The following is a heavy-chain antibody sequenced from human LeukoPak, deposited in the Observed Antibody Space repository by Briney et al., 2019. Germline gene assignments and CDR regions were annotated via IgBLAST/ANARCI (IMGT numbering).Heavy chain of an antibody. V-gene: IGHV3-30-3*01. CDR2: ISYDGSNK. CDR1: GFTFSSYA. Sequence: GRSLRLSCAASGFTFSSYAMHWVRQAPGKGLEWVAVISYDGSNKYYADSVKGRFTISRDNSKNTLYPQMNRLRAEDTAVYYCARAGYSYGRFVFDWFDPWGQGTLVTVSS. J-gene: IGHJ5*02. D-gene: IGHD5-18*01. CDR3: ARAGYSYGRFVFDWFDP.